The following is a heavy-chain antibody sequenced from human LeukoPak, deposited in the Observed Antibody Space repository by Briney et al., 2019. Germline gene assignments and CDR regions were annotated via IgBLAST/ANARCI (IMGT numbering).Heavy chain of an antibody. Sequence: SETLSLTCSVAGGSINSDYWSWIRQPPGKGLEWIGHISYSGTTAYSSSLKSRVTISLDTSKKYFYLKLSSVTAADTAVYYCAKYIGYGNYDYWGQGALVTVSS. D-gene: IGHD5-12*01. CDR1: GGSINSDY. J-gene: IGHJ4*02. CDR2: ISYSGTT. CDR3: AKYIGYGNYDY. V-gene: IGHV4-59*01.